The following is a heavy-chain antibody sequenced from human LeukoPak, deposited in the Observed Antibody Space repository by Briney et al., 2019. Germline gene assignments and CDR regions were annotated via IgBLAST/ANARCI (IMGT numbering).Heavy chain of an antibody. V-gene: IGHV3-30*18. CDR1: GFTFSSYA. D-gene: IGHD6-19*01. CDR3: AKGQWLERDFDY. CDR2: ISYDGSNK. J-gene: IGHJ4*02. Sequence: GGSLRLSCAASGFTFSSYAMHWVRQAPGKGLEWVAVISYDGSNKYYADSVKGRFTISRDNSKNTLYLQMNSLRAEDTAVYYCAKGQWLERDFDYWGQGTLVTVSS.